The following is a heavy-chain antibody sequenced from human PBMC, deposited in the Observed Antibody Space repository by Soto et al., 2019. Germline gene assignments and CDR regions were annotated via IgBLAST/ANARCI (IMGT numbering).Heavy chain of an antibody. D-gene: IGHD5-12*01. CDR1: GYTFTSYD. J-gene: IGHJ5*02. Sequence: QVQLVQSGAEVKKPGASVKVSCKASGYTFTSYDINWVRQATGQGLEWMGWMNPNSGNTGYAQKFQGRVTMNRNTSISTAYMELSSLRSEDTAVYYCARVPSPGGIVATIPWGQGTLVTVSS. V-gene: IGHV1-8*01. CDR3: ARVPSPGGIVATIP. CDR2: MNPNSGNT.